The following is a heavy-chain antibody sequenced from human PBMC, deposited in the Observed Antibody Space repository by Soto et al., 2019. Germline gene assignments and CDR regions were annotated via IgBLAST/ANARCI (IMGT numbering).Heavy chain of an antibody. J-gene: IGHJ4*02. CDR3: ARGLFPFDY. V-gene: IGHV1-3*01. CDR2: INAGNGDT. CDR1: GYTFISYA. Sequence: ASVKVSCKAAGYTFISYAMHWVRQAPGQMRECMGWINAGNGDTKYXXKFQGRVXXTRDRSGSTAXVELSXLTSEDTAVYYCARGLFPFDYWGQGTLVTVSS. D-gene: IGHD2-21*01.